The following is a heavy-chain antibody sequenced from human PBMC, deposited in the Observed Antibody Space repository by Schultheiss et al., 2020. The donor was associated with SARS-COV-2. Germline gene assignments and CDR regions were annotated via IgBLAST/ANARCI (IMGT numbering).Heavy chain of an antibody. CDR1: GGSINSGGSY. Sequence: SETLSLTCTVSGGSINSGGSYWSWIRQHPGKGLEWIGYIYYSGSTYYNPSLKSRVTISVDTSKNQFSLKLSSVTAADTAVYYCARGGQQLAHYYYYGMDVWGQGTTVTVSS. CDR2: IYYSGST. D-gene: IGHD6-13*01. V-gene: IGHV4-31*03. CDR3: ARGGQQLAHYYYYGMDV. J-gene: IGHJ6*02.